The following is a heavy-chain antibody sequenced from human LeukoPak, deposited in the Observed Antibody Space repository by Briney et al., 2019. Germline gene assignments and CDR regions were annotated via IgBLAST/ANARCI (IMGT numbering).Heavy chain of an antibody. CDR2: ISGSGGST. Sequence: GGSLRLSCAASGFTFSSYAMNWVRQAPGKGLEWVSRISGSGGSTYYADSVKGRFSISRDNSKNTLHLQMNSLRVEDTAAYYCAKDPGTGDLAFDYWGQGTLVTVSS. CDR1: GFTFSSYA. J-gene: IGHJ4*02. CDR3: AKDPGTGDLAFDY. D-gene: IGHD7-27*01. V-gene: IGHV3-23*01.